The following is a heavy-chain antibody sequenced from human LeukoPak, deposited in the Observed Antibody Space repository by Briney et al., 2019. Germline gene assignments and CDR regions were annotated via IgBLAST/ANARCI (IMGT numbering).Heavy chain of an antibody. CDR2: ISVYNGNT. CDR1: GYTFTSHS. V-gene: IGHV1-18*01. J-gene: IGHJ4*02. Sequence: ASVKVSCKASGYTFTSHSISWVRQAPGQGPEWMGWISVYNGNTNYAQKLQGRVTMTTDTSTSTAYMELRSLRSEDTAVYYCARVRYRLSETYIDYWGQGTLVTVSS. D-gene: IGHD3-16*01. CDR3: ARVRYRLSETYIDY.